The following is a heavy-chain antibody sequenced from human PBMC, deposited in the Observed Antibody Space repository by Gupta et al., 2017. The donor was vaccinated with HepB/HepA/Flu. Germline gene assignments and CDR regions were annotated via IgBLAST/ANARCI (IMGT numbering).Heavy chain of an antibody. CDR2: ISGSGGST. Sequence: EVQLLESGGGLVQPGGSLRLACAASGFTFSSYAMSWVRQAQGKGLEWVSAISGSGGSTYYADSVKGRFTISRDNSKNTLYLQMNSLRAEDTAVYYCANGLGGDFDYWGQGTLVTVSS. V-gene: IGHV3-23*01. CDR1: GFTFSSYA. J-gene: IGHJ4*02. CDR3: ANGLGGDFDY. D-gene: IGHD4-23*01.